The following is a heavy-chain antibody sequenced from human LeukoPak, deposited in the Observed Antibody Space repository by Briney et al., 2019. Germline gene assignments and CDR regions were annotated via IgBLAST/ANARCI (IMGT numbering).Heavy chain of an antibody. V-gene: IGHV4-39*01. J-gene: IGHJ6*02. CDR2: IYYSGST. Sequence: PSETLSLTCTVSGGSISSSSYYWGWIRQPPGKGLEWIGSIYYSGSTYYNPSLKSRVTISVDTSKNQFSLKLSSVTAADTAVYYCASLSQGGSCFSYYYYYGMDVWGQGTTVTVSS. D-gene: IGHD2-15*01. CDR3: ASLSQGGSCFSYYYYYGMDV. CDR1: GGSISSSSYY.